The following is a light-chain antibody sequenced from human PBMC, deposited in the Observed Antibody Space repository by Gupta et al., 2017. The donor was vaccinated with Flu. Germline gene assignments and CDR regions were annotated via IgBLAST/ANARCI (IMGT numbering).Light chain of an antibody. V-gene: IGKV1-6*01. CDR1: QGIRND. CDR3: RQDYNYPRT. Sequence: QMTQSPSSLSASVGDRVTITCRASQGIRNDLGWYQQKPGKAPKLLISGASTLQSGVPSRFSGSGSGTDFTLTISSLQPEDFATYYCRQDYNYPRTFGQGTKVEIK. J-gene: IGKJ1*01. CDR2: GAS.